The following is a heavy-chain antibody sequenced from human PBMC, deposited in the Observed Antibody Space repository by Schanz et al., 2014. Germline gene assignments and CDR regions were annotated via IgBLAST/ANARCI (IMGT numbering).Heavy chain of an antibody. CDR1: GFTFSDSW. V-gene: IGHV3-74*01. D-gene: IGHD3-3*01. Sequence: EVQLVESGGGLVQPGGSLRLSCAASGFTFSDSWMHWVRQAPGKGLVWVSRTSNDGSFTTFADSVKGRFTISRDNAKNTLYLQMNSLRAEDTAVYYCARDKGGYYPFDYWGRGTLVTVSS. CDR2: TSNDGSFT. CDR3: ARDKGGYYPFDY. J-gene: IGHJ4*02.